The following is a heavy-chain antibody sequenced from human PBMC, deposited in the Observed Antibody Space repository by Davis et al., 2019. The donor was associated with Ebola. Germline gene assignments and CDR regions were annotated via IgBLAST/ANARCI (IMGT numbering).Heavy chain of an antibody. J-gene: IGHJ6*02. CDR3: ASTYQMLFNYDMDV. V-gene: IGHV1-24*01. D-gene: IGHD2-2*01. CDR1: GYTLNELS. Sequence: AASVKVSCKVSGYTLNELSIHWVRQAPGKGLEWMGGFDPGDGVTIYAQKFQGRVTMTEDTSTDTAYVELSSLRSEDTAVYYCASTYQMLFNYDMDVWGQGTTVTVSS. CDR2: FDPGDGVT.